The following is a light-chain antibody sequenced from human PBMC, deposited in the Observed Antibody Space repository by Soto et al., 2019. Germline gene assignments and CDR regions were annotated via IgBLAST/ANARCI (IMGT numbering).Light chain of an antibody. CDR2: SNS. Sequence: QSVLTQPPSASGTPGQRVTISCSGSSSNIATKSVNWYQQLPGTAPKLLIYSNSQRSSGVPVRFSGSKSGTSASLAIRGLQSEDEADYYCAAWDDSLNARYVFGTGTKVTVL. J-gene: IGLJ1*01. V-gene: IGLV1-44*01. CDR3: AAWDDSLNARYV. CDR1: SSNIATKS.